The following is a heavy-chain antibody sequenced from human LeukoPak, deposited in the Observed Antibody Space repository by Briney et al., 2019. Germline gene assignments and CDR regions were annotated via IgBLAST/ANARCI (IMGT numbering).Heavy chain of an antibody. CDR1: GFTFSSYS. CDR2: ISSSSSYI. D-gene: IGHD1-26*01. Sequence: GGSLRLSCAASGFTFSSYSMNWARQAPGKGLEWVSSISSSSSYIYYADSVKGRFTTSRDNAKNSLYLQMNSLRAEDTAVYYCARAPSGSCADYWGQGTLVTVSS. V-gene: IGHV3-21*04. CDR3: ARAPSGSCADY. J-gene: IGHJ4*02.